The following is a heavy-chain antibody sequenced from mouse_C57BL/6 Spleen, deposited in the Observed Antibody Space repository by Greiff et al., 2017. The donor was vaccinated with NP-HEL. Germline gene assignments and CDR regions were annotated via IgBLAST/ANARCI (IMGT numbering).Heavy chain of an antibody. D-gene: IGHD2-1*01. CDR2: IDPSDSYT. J-gene: IGHJ2*01. Sequence: QVQLKQPGAELVMPGASVKLSCKASGYTFTSYWMHWVKQRPGQGLEWIGEIDPSDSYTNYNQKFKGKSTLTVDKSSSTAYMQLSSLTSEDSAVYYCASGNYVLFDYWGQGTTLTVSS. CDR3: ASGNYVLFDY. V-gene: IGHV1-69*01. CDR1: GYTFTSYW.